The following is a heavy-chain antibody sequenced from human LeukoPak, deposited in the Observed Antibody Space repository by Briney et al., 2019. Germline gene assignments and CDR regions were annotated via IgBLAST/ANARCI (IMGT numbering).Heavy chain of an antibody. V-gene: IGHV4-59*12. D-gene: IGHD5-12*01. Sequence: SEALSLTCTVSGGSISSYYWSWIRQPPGKGLEWIGYIYYSGSTNYNPALKSRVTISVDTSKNQFSLQLNSVTPEDTAVYYCARDIVATSDLFDYWGQGTLVTVSS. CDR3: ARDIVATSDLFDY. J-gene: IGHJ4*02. CDR1: GGSISSYY. CDR2: IYYSGST.